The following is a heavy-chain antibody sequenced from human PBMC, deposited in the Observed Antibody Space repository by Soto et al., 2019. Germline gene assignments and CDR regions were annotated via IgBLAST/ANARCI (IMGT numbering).Heavy chain of an antibody. V-gene: IGHV4-4*07. J-gene: IGHJ5*02. Sequence: SETLSLTCTVSGASISGFYWSWIRKSAGKGLEWIGRIYATGTTDYNPSLKSRVMMSVDTSKKQFSLKLRSVTAADTAVYYCVRDGTKTLRDRFDPWGQGIWVTVYS. D-gene: IGHD1-1*01. CDR1: GASISGFY. CDR2: IYATGTT. CDR3: VRDGTKTLRDRFDP.